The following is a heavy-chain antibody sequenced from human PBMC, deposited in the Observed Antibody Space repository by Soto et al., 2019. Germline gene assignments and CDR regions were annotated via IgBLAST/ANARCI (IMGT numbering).Heavy chain of an antibody. V-gene: IGHV4-34*01. J-gene: IGHJ6*02. Sequence: SETLSLTCAVYGGSFSGYYWSWIRQPPGKGLEWIGEINHSGSTNYNPSLKSRVTISVDTSKNQFSLKLSSVTAADTAVYYCARGGLWFGELLSRPMGFRYGMDVWGQGTTVTVSS. CDR1: GGSFSGYY. D-gene: IGHD3-10*01. CDR2: INHSGST. CDR3: ARGGLWFGELLSRPMGFRYGMDV.